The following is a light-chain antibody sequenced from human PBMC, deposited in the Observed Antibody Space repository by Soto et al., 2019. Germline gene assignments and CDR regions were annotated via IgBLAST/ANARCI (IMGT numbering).Light chain of an antibody. V-gene: IGKV3-20*01. CDR1: QSLSGNY. Sequence: NVLTQSPGTLSLSPGERATLSCRASQSLSGNYLAWYQQKPGQAPRVLIYRASIRATGISDRFSGSGSGTDFTLTISRLEPEDFAVYYCQHSGASPWTFGQGTKVAI. CDR2: RAS. CDR3: QHSGASPWT. J-gene: IGKJ1*01.